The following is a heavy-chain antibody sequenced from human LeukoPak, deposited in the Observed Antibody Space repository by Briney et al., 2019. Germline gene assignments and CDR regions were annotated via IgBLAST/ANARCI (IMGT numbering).Heavy chain of an antibody. CDR3: AKDNVAAAGRYFDY. CDR2: ISYDGSNK. J-gene: IGHJ4*02. D-gene: IGHD6-13*01. CDR1: GFTFSNYG. V-gene: IGHV3-30*18. Sequence: GGSLRLSCAASGFTFSNYGMHWVRQAPGKGLEWVALISYDGSNKYFADSVKGRFTISRDNSKNTLYLQMHSLRAEDTAVYYCAKDNVAAAGRYFDYWGQGTLVTVAS.